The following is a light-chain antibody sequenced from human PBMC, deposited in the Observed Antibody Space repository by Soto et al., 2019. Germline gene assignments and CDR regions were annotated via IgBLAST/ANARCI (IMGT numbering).Light chain of an antibody. V-gene: IGKV2-24*01. CDR1: QTLVHSDGGTY. CDR3: MQATQLVS. Sequence: DIVMTQTPLSSPVTLGQPASISCRSSQTLVHSDGGTYLSWLHQRPGQLPRLLIYQISKRFSGVPDRCSDSGAGTDFTLKISRVEAEDVGIYYCMQATQLVSFGGGTKVELK. J-gene: IGKJ4*01. CDR2: QIS.